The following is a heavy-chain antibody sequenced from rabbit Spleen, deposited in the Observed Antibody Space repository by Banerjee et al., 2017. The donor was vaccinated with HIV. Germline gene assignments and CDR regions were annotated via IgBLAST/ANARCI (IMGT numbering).Heavy chain of an antibody. CDR2: IYNGDGST. CDR3: ARDLVAAIGWNFSL. V-gene: IGHV1S40*01. J-gene: IGHJ4*01. CDR1: GFDFSITNY. Sequence: QSLEESGGGLVQPEGSLTLTCKASGFDFSITNYMCWVRQAPGKGPEWIACIYNGDGSTYYASWVNGRFTISKTSSTTVTLQMTSLTVADTATYFCARDLVAAIGWNFSLWGPGTLVTVS. D-gene: IGHD5-1*01.